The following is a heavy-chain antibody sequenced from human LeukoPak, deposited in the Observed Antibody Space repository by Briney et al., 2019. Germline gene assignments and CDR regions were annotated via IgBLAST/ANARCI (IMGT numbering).Heavy chain of an antibody. Sequence: GGSLRLSCAASGFTFSSYPMHWVRQAPGKGLEWVAVISYDGSNKYYADSVKGRFTISRDNSKNTVYLQMSSLRAEDTAVYYCASRPGAFFGVVIPYWGQGTLVTVSS. J-gene: IGHJ4*02. V-gene: IGHV3-30-3*01. CDR2: ISYDGSNK. CDR3: ASRPGAFFGVVIPY. D-gene: IGHD3-3*01. CDR1: GFTFSSYP.